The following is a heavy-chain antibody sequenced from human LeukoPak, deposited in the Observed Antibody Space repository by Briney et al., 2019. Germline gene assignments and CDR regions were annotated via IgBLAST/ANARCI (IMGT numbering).Heavy chain of an antibody. D-gene: IGHD6-25*01. CDR1: GDSISNSNW. V-gene: IGHV4-4*02. J-gene: IGHJ4*02. CDR2: VYPTGST. CDR3: GTTEHDSGDY. Sequence: SETLSLTCAVSGDSISNSNWWTWIRQPPGKGLEWIGEVYPTGSTNYSPSLKGRVTISVDKSRNQFSLALTSVTATDTAVYFCGTTEHDSGDYWGQGTLVTVSS.